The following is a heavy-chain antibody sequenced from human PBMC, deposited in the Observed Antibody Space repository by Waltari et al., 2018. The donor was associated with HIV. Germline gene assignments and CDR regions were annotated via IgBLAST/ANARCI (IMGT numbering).Heavy chain of an antibody. D-gene: IGHD4-17*01. Sequence: EVQLGESGAGVVAQGRARRLACAASGFSLAPYTIPRTRQSPGKGREWVSGISWNSGTIGYADSVKGRFTISRDNAKNSLYLQMNSLRAEDTALYYCAKDKRSGYGGNSVWYFDLWGRGTLVTVSS. CDR3: AKDKRSGYGGNSVWYFDL. V-gene: IGHV3-9*01. J-gene: IGHJ2*01. CDR1: GFSLAPYT. CDR2: ISWNSGTI.